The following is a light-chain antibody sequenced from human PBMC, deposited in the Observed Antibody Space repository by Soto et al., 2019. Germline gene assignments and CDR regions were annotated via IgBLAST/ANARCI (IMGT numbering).Light chain of an antibody. J-gene: IGKJ1*01. CDR3: QPYNNWWT. Sequence: EIVMTQSPATLSVSPGERATLSCRASQSVNSNLAWYQQKPGQAPRLLISGASTRATGIPARFSGSGSETEFPLTISSLQSEDFAVYYCQPYNNWWTFGQGTKVE. CDR2: GAS. CDR1: QSVNSN. V-gene: IGKV3-15*01.